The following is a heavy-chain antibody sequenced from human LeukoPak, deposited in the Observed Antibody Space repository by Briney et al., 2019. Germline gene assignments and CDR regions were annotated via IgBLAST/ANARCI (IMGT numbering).Heavy chain of an antibody. V-gene: IGHV3-74*01. CDR3: ARVRTQISAFDI. J-gene: IGHJ3*02. CDR2: INTDGSST. CDR1: GFTFSSYW. Sequence: GGSLRLSCAASGFTFSSYWMHWVRHAPGKGLVWVSRINTDGSSTSYADSVKGRFTISRDNAKNTLYLQMNSLRAEDTAVYYCARVRTQISAFDIWGQGTMVTVSS.